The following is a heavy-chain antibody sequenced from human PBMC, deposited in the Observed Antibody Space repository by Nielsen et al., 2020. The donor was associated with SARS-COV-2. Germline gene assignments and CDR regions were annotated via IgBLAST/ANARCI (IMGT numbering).Heavy chain of an antibody. CDR1: GFTFSDYY. V-gene: IGHV3-11*05. CDR2: ITSSSTYT. J-gene: IGHJ4*02. CDR3: AREGRKLPLDY. Sequence: GALRLSCVGSGFTFSDYYMSWIRQAPGKGLEWVSYITSSSTYTNYADSVKGRFTISRDNAKNSLSLQMHSLRAEDTAVYYCAREGRKLPLDYWGQGTLVTVSS. D-gene: IGHD5-24*01.